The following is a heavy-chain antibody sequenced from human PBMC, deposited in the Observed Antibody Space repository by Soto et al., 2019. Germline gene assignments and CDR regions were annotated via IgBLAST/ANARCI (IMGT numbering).Heavy chain of an antibody. CDR2: INAGNGDT. V-gene: IGHV1-3*01. CDR3: ARDHLRYFDWSSYGMDV. J-gene: IGHJ6*02. CDR1: GYTFTSYA. D-gene: IGHD3-9*01. Sequence: QVQLVQSGAEVKKPGASVKVSCKASGYTFTSYAMHWVRQAPGQRLEWMGWINAGNGDTKYSQRFQGRVTITRDTSASTAYMELSSLRSGDTAVYYCARDHLRYFDWSSYGMDVWGQGTTVTVSS.